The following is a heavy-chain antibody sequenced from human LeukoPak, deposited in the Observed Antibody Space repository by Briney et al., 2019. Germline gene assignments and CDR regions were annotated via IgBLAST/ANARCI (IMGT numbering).Heavy chain of an antibody. J-gene: IGHJ5*02. CDR1: GYTFTSYA. D-gene: IGHD2-15*01. Sequence: ASVKVSCKASGYTFTSYAMNWVRQAPGQGLEWMGWINTNTGNPTYAQGFTGRFVFSLDTSVSTAYLQISSLKAEDTAVYYCARAPKNIVVVVAATRRQWFDPWGQGTLVTVSS. CDR3: ARAPKNIVVVVAATRRQWFDP. CDR2: INTNTGNP. V-gene: IGHV7-4-1*02.